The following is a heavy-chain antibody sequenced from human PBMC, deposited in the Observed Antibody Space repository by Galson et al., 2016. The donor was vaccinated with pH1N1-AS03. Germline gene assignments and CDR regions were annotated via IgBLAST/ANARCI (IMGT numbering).Heavy chain of an antibody. J-gene: IGHJ5*02. V-gene: IGHV2-70*11. CDR3: AQFHYGDYSGWFDP. Sequence: PALVKPTQTLTLTCTFSGFSLSTSGMCVSWIRQPPGKALEWLARIDWNDNKYYSTSLKTRLTISKDTSKNQVVLTMTNMDPVDTATYYCAQFHYGDYSGWFDPWGQGTLVTVSS. CDR2: IDWNDNK. D-gene: IGHD4-17*01. CDR1: GFSLSTSGMC.